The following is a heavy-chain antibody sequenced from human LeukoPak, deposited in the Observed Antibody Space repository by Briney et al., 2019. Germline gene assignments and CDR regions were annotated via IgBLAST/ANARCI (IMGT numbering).Heavy chain of an antibody. V-gene: IGHV3-21*01. CDR3: ARDHYGSGSYNAFGY. CDR1: GFTFGSYS. J-gene: IGHJ4*02. CDR2: ISSSSSYT. Sequence: MPGGSLRLSCAASGFTFGSYSMNWVRQAPGKGLEWVSSISSSSSYTYYADSVKGRFTISRDNSKNTLYLQMNSLRAEDTAVYYCARDHYGSGSYNAFGYWGQGTLVTVSS. D-gene: IGHD3-10*01.